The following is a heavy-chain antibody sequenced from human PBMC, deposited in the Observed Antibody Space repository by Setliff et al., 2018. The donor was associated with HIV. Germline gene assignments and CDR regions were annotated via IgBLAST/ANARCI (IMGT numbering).Heavy chain of an antibody. CDR1: GGSISSNNYY. V-gene: IGHV4-39*01. J-gene: IGHJ4*02. Sequence: PSETLSLTCTVSGGSISSNNYYWGWIRQSPGKGLEWFGSSYYSGNAYYNPSLKSRLTMSMDTSKTQFSLKLSSVTAADTAVYYCARRGMWSYETGGNPTSTFDYWGQGVLVTVSS. CDR2: SYYSGNA. D-gene: IGHD2-8*02. CDR3: ARRGMWSYETGGNPTSTFDY.